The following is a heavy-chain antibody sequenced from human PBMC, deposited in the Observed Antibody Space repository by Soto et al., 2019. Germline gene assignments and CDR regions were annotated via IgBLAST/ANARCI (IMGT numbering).Heavy chain of an antibody. J-gene: IGHJ4*02. CDR2: FDPEDGET. CDR3: ATAEYSSSPPTSY. Sequence: ASVKVSCKVSGYTLTELSMHWVRQAPGEGLEWMGGFDPEDGETIYAQKFQGRVTMTEDTSTDTAYMELSSLRSEDTAVYYCATAEYSSSPPTSYWGQGTLVTVSS. D-gene: IGHD6-6*01. V-gene: IGHV1-24*01. CDR1: GYTLTELS.